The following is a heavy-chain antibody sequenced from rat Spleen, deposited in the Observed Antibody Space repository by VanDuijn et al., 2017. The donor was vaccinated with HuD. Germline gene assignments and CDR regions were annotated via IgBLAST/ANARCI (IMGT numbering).Heavy chain of an antibody. CDR3: AKGSYYSGDWFTY. CDR2: ITNTGGST. CDR1: GFTFSDYN. J-gene: IGHJ3*01. D-gene: IGHD1-1*01. V-gene: IGHV5-7*01. Sequence: EVQLVESGGGLVQPGRSLKISCAASGFTFSDYNMAWVRQAPKKGLEWVATITNTGGSTYYPDSVTGRFTISRDIAKSTLYLQMDSLRSEDTATYYCAKGSYYSGDWFTYWGQGTLVTVSS.